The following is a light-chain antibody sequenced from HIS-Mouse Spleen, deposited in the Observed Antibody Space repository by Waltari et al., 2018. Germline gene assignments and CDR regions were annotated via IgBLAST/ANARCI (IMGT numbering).Light chain of an antibody. Sequence: SYDLTQPPSVSVSPGQTARTPCPGVALPKKYAYWYQQKSGQAPVLAIYEDSKRPSGIPERFSGSRSGTMATLTISGAQVEDEADYYCYSTDSSGNHRVFGGGTKLTVL. CDR1: ALPKKY. J-gene: IGLJ2*01. V-gene: IGLV3-10*01. CDR2: EDS. CDR3: YSTDSSGNHRV.